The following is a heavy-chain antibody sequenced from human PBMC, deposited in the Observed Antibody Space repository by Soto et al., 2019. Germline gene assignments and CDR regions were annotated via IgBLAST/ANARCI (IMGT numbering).Heavy chain of an antibody. J-gene: IGHJ3*02. Sequence: SETLSLTCTVSGGSISSGDYYWSWIRQPPGKGLEWIGYIYYSGSTYYNPSLKSRVTISVDTSKNQFSLKLSSVTAADTAVYYCARVDPGYYDSSGCHWAFDIWGPGTMVAV. V-gene: IGHV4-30-4*01. D-gene: IGHD3-22*01. CDR2: IYYSGST. CDR3: ARVDPGYYDSSGCHWAFDI. CDR1: GGSISSGDYY.